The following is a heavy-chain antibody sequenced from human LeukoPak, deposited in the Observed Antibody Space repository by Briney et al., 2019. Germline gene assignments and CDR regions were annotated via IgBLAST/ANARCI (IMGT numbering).Heavy chain of an antibody. CDR2: INAGNGNT. CDR1: GYTFTSYA. D-gene: IGHD2-2*01. V-gene: IGHV1-3*01. CDR3: ARGTLIYCSSTSCYLSEDWFDP. Sequence: ASVKVSCKASGYTFTSYAMHWVRQAPGQRLEWMGWINAGNGNTKYSQKFQGRVTITRDTSASTAYMELSSLRSEDTAVYYCARGTLIYCSSTSCYLSEDWFDPWGQGTLVTASS. J-gene: IGHJ5*02.